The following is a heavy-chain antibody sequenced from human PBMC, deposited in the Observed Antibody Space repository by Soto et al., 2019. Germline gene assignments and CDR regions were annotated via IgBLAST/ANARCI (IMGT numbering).Heavy chain of an antibody. CDR1: GGKSSNRSYY. CDR3: SRRCRHMRCSSGLGF. J-gene: IGHJ6*01. Sequence: SETQSLTCTVAGGKSSNRSYYWSSIHKHPGKGPEWIGSIYYSGSTYYNPSLKSRVTISVDTSKNQFSLQLSSVTAADTAVYFCSRRCRHMRCSSGLGFWGEG. V-gene: IGHV4-39*01. CDR2: IYYSGST. D-gene: IGHD2-15*01.